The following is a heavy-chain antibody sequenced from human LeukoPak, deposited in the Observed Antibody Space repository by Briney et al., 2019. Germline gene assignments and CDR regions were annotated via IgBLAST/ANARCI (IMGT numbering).Heavy chain of an antibody. CDR1: GFTFSSYA. CDR3: AKHGYCSGGSCYYFDY. V-gene: IGHV3-23*01. Sequence: GGALRLSCAASGFTFSSYAMSWVRQAPGKGLEWVSAIIGSGGSTYYADSVRGRFTISRDNTKNTLYLQMNRLRAEDTAVYYCAKHGYCSGGSCYYFDYWGQGTLVTVSS. D-gene: IGHD2-15*01. CDR2: IIGSGGST. J-gene: IGHJ4*02.